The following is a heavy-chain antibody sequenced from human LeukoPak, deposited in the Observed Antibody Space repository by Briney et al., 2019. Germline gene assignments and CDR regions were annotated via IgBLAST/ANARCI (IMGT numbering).Heavy chain of an antibody. J-gene: IGHJ5*02. D-gene: IGHD4-23*01. V-gene: IGHV4-39*07. CDR3: ARVGPGGWFDP. Sequence: SETLSLTCTVSGGSISSSSYYWGWIHQPPGKGLEWIGSIYYSGSTYYNPSLKSRVTISVDTSKNQFSLKLSSVTAADTAVYYCARVGPGGWFDPWGQGTLVTVSS. CDR1: GGSISSSSYY. CDR2: IYYSGST.